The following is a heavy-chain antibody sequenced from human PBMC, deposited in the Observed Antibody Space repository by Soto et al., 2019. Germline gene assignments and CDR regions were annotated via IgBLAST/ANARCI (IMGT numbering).Heavy chain of an antibody. J-gene: IGHJ4*02. CDR1: GGSFSGYY. V-gene: IGHV4-34*01. CDR2: INHSGST. Sequence: SETLSLTCAVYGGSFSGYYWSWIRQPPGKGLEWIGEINHSGSTNYNPSLKSRVTISVDTSKNQFTLKLSSVTAADTAVYYCARRNATVTTYYFDYWGQGTLVTVSS. CDR3: ARRNATVTTYYFDY. D-gene: IGHD4-17*01.